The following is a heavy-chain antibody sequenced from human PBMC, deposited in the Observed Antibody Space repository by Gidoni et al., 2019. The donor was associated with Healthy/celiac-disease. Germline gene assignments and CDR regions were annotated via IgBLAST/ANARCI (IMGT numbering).Heavy chain of an antibody. CDR2: IYTSGST. Sequence: QVQLQESGPGLVKPSQTLSLTCPVSGGSISSGSYYWSWIRQPAGKGLEWIGRIYTSGSTNYNPSLKSRVTISVDTSKNQFSLKLSSVTAADTAVYYCARDAGGLWGQGTLVTVSS. D-gene: IGHD2-15*01. CDR3: ARDAGGL. J-gene: IGHJ4*02. CDR1: GGSISSGSYY. V-gene: IGHV4-61*02.